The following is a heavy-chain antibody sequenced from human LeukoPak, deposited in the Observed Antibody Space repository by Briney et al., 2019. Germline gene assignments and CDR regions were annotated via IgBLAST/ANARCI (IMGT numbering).Heavy chain of an antibody. CDR2: IYTSGST. CDR1: GGSISSYY. J-gene: IGHJ3*02. CDR3: ARGKDIVVVPAAEGAFDI. V-gene: IGHV4-4*07. D-gene: IGHD2-2*01. Sequence: SETLSLTCTVSGGSISSYYWSWIRQPAGKGLEWIGRIYTSGSTNYNPSLKSRVTMSVDTSKNQFSLKLSSVTAADTAVYYCARGKDIVVVPAAEGAFDIWGQGTMVTVSS.